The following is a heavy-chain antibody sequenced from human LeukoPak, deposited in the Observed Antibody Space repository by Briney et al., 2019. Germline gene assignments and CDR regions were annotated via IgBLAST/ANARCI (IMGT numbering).Heavy chain of an antibody. Sequence: ASVKVSCKASGYTFTSYYMHWVRQAPGQGLEWMGIINPSGGSTIYAQKFQGRVTMTEDTSTDTAYMELSSLRSEDTAVYYCATAMIAAAGGTNDAFDIWGQGTMVTVSS. CDR3: ATAMIAAAGGTNDAFDI. V-gene: IGHV1-46*01. J-gene: IGHJ3*02. CDR2: INPSGGST. D-gene: IGHD6-13*01. CDR1: GYTFTSYY.